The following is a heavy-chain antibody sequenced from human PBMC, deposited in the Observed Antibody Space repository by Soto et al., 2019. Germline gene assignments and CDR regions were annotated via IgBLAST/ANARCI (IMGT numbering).Heavy chain of an antibody. D-gene: IGHD2-21*02. V-gene: IGHV3-30*03. CDR3: AIDLNGPYCGGDCYSGFDY. CDR1: GFTFSSYG. CDR2: ISYDGSNK. J-gene: IGHJ4*02. Sequence: PGGSLRLSCAASGFTFSSYGMHWVRQAPGKGLEWVAVISYDGSNKYYADSVKGRFTISRDNSKNTLYLQMNSLRAEDTAVYYCAIDLNGPYCGGDCYSGFDYWGQGTLVTVSS.